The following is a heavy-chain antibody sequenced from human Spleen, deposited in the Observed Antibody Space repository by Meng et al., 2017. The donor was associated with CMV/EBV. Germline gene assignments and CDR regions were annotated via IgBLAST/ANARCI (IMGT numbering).Heavy chain of an antibody. CDR1: GFPFSSYG. D-gene: IGHD3-3*01. Sequence: GESLKISCAASGFPFSSYGMYWVRQAPGKGLEWVTVIWANGSSKSYADSVKGRFTVSRDNSKNTLYLQMNSLRAEDTAVYYCARGTIRDYWGQGTLVTVSS. V-gene: IGHV3-33*07. CDR3: ARGTIRDY. J-gene: IGHJ4*02. CDR2: IWANGSSK.